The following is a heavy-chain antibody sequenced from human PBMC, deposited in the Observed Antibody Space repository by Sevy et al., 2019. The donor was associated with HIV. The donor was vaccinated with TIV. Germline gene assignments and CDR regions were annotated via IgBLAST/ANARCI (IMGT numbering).Heavy chain of an antibody. D-gene: IGHD2-8*01. CDR3: AREGCTKPHDY. V-gene: IGHV3-23*01. J-gene: IGHJ4*02. Sequence: GGSLRLSCAASGFTFSKYRMSWVRQPPGKGLEWVSTLSFGCGEINHADSVKGRFTISRDNSKNSLYLQMNNLRAEDTAVYYCAREGCTKPHDYWGQGTLVTVSS. CDR1: GFTFSKYR. CDR2: LSFGCGEI.